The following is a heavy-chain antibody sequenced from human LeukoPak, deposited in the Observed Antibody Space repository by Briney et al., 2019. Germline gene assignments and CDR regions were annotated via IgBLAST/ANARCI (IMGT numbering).Heavy chain of an antibody. D-gene: IGHD3-22*01. V-gene: IGHV1-46*01. CDR3: ARDLRYYYDSSGYLDY. CDR2: INPSGGST. CDR1: GYTFTSYY. J-gene: IGHJ4*02. Sequence: ASVKVSCKAFGYTFTSYYMHWVRQAPGQGLEWMGIINPSGGSTSYAQKFQGRVTMTRDTSTSTVYMELSSLRSEDTAVYYCARDLRYYYDSSGYLDYWGQGTLVTVSS.